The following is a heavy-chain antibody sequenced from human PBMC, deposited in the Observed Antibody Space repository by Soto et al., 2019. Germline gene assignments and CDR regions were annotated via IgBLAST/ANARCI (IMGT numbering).Heavy chain of an antibody. J-gene: IGHJ3*02. Sequence: QPGGSLRLSCAASGFSFSSYGMHWVRQAPGRGLEWVTVISNDGNRKYYGESVKGRFSVSRDNDKGTLYLQMNGLRPEDTGVYYCAKDRRQLSALDMWGQGTTVTVSS. D-gene: IGHD6-6*01. CDR1: GFSFSSYG. CDR2: ISNDGNRK. CDR3: AKDRRQLSALDM. V-gene: IGHV3-30*18.